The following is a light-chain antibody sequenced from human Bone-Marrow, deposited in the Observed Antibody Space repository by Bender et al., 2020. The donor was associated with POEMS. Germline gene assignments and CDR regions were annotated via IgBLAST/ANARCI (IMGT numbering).Light chain of an antibody. J-gene: IGLJ2*01. CDR2: QDT. CDR1: KLGEEY. Sequence: SYELTQPPSVSVSPGQTATITCSGEKLGEEYACWYQQKPGQSPVVVIYQDTKRPSGIPERFSGSTSGNTASLTISGTQTRDEADYYCQSWSSNTAVFGGGAKLTVL. V-gene: IGLV3-1*01. CDR3: QSWSSNTAV.